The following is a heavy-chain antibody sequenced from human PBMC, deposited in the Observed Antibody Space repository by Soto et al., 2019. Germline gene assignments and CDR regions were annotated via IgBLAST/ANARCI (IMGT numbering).Heavy chain of an antibody. Sequence: PGGSLRLSCAASGFTFSSFAMHWVRQAPGKGLEWVAVISYDGRNKYYADSVKGRFTISRDNLKNTVYLQMNGLRIEDTAIYYCARDEHYDDNSGYYHGRRYYFDYWGQGTLVTVS. D-gene: IGHD3-22*01. CDR3: ARDEHYDDNSGYYHGRRYYFDY. J-gene: IGHJ4*02. V-gene: IGHV3-30*04. CDR1: GFTFSSFA. CDR2: ISYDGRNK.